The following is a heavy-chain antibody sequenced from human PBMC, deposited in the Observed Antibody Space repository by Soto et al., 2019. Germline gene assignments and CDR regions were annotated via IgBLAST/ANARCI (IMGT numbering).Heavy chain of an antibody. CDR2: ISYDGSNK. Sequence: GGSLRLSCAASGFIFSSYAMHWVRQAPGKGLEWVAVISYDGSNKYYSDSVKGRFTISRDNSKNTLYLQMNSLRGEDTAVYYCARDSGWYETFYYFDYWGQGTLVTVSS. CDR1: GFIFSSYA. V-gene: IGHV3-30*04. CDR3: ARDSGWYETFYYFDY. D-gene: IGHD6-19*01. J-gene: IGHJ4*02.